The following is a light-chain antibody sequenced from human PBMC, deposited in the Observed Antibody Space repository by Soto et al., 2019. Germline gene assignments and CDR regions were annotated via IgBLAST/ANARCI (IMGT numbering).Light chain of an antibody. CDR2: GAS. CDR1: QSVSNNY. J-gene: IGKJ1*01. V-gene: IGKV3-20*01. Sequence: EIVMTQSPATLSVSPGERATLSCRASQSVSNNYLAWYQQKPGQAPRLLIYGASNRATGIPDRFSGSGSGTDFTLTISRLEPEDFAVYYCHQYDTAPRTFGQGTKVDIK. CDR3: HQYDTAPRT.